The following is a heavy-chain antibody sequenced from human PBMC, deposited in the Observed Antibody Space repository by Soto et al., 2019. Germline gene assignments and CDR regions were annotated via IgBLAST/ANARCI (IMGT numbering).Heavy chain of an antibody. V-gene: IGHV3-23*01. CDR3: AKEIAVAGDLDY. Sequence: PVGSLRLSCVASGITFGRRAMSWFRQAPGEGLEWVSTITDTGGDTKYADSVKGRFTISRDNSKNTLYLQMDSLRPEDTAVYYCAKEIAVAGDLDYWGHGTLVTVSS. CDR1: GITFGRRA. J-gene: IGHJ4*01. D-gene: IGHD6-19*01. CDR2: ITDTGGDT.